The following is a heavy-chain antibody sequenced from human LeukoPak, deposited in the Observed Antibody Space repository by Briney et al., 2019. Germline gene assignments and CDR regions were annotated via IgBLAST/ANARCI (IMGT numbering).Heavy chain of an antibody. Sequence: GGSLRLSCAASGFTFSSYAMSWVRQAPGKWLEWVSAISGSGGSTYYADSVKGRFTISRDNSKNTLYLQMNSLRAEDTAVYYCAKRYYDFWSGYYHHSDYWGQGTLVTVSS. D-gene: IGHD3-3*01. CDR3: AKRYYDFWSGYYHHSDY. J-gene: IGHJ4*02. CDR1: GFTFSSYA. CDR2: ISGSGGST. V-gene: IGHV3-23*01.